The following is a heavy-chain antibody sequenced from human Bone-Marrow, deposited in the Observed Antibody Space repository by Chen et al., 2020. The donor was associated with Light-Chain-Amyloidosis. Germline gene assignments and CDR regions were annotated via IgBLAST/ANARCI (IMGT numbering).Heavy chain of an antibody. CDR3: AKDFRVGATWIGDGWFDP. J-gene: IGHJ5*02. CDR1: GFTFSSYA. V-gene: IGHV3-23*01. Sequence: EVQLLESGGGLVQPGGSLRLSCAASGFTFSSYAMSWVRQAPGKGLEWVSAISGSGGSTYYADSVKGQFTISRDNSKNTLYLQMNSLRAEDTAVYYCAKDFRVGATWIGDGWFDPWGQGTLVTVSS. CDR2: ISGSGGST. D-gene: IGHD1-26*01.